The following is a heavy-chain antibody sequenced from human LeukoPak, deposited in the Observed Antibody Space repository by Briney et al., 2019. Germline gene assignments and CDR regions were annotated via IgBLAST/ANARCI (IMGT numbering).Heavy chain of an antibody. D-gene: IGHD5-24*01. CDR1: GGSINSHSYY. CDR3: VRHISTNTGYFDY. CDR2: VYYDGTS. Sequence: SEILSLTCTVSGGSINSHSYYWGWVRQPPGRGLEWIGSVYYDGTSYSNPSLKSRVAVFVDTSRDQFSLDLSFVTAAGTALYYCVRHISTNTGYFDYCGQGTLVSVSS. V-gene: IGHV4-39*01. J-gene: IGHJ4*02.